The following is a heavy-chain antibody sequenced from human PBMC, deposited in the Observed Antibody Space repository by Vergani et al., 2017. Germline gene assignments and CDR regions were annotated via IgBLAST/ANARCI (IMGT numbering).Heavy chain of an antibody. D-gene: IGHD6-13*01. CDR3: AGQNRAAAGPTYFDY. Sequence: QVQLVQSGAEVKKPGSSVKVSCKASGGTFSSYAISWVRQAPGQGLEWMGGIIPIFGTANYAQKFQGSVTITADESTSTAYMERSSLRSEDTAVYYCAGQNRAAAGPTYFDYWGQGTLVTVSS. CDR2: IIPIFGTA. V-gene: IGHV1-69*01. J-gene: IGHJ4*02. CDR1: GGTFSSYA.